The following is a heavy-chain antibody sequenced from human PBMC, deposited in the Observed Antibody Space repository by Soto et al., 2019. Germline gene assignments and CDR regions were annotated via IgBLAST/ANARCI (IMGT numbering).Heavy chain of an antibody. V-gene: IGHV3-23*01. CDR1: GFTFSSYA. CDR3: AKPRRDSSSWSLDY. J-gene: IGHJ4*02. CDR2: ISGSGGST. D-gene: IGHD6-13*01. Sequence: GGSLRLSCAASGFTFSSYAMSWVRQAPGKGLEWVSAISGSGGSTYYADSVKGRFTIYRDNSKNTLYLQMNSLRAEDTAVYYCAKPRRDSSSWSLDYWGQGTLVTVSS.